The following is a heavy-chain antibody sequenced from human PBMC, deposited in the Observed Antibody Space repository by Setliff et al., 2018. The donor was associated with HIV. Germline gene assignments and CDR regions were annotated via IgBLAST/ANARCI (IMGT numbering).Heavy chain of an antibody. CDR1: GLTFNRYW. D-gene: IGHD5-12*01. CDR3: VRDGYNNWDLDH. Sequence: GGSLRLSCVASGLTFNRYWMSWVRQVPGKGLEWVSNTKYDGSESYYVDSVKGRFIASTDNAKNSLFLEMNSLKAEDTAVYYCVRDGYNNWDLDHWGQGTLGAVSS. CDR2: TKYDGSES. V-gene: IGHV3-7*03. J-gene: IGHJ4*02.